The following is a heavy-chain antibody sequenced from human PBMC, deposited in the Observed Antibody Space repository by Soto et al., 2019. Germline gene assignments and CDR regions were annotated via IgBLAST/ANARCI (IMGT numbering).Heavy chain of an antibody. CDR1: GYTLTELS. J-gene: IGHJ4*02. Sequence: GASVKASCKVSGYTLTELSMHCVRQAPGKGLEWMGGFDPEDGETIYAQKFQGRVTMTEDTSTDTAYMELSSLRSEDTAVYYCATFPMSSGWYYFDYWGQGTLVTVSS. D-gene: IGHD6-19*01. CDR2: FDPEDGET. V-gene: IGHV1-24*01. CDR3: ATFPMSSGWYYFDY.